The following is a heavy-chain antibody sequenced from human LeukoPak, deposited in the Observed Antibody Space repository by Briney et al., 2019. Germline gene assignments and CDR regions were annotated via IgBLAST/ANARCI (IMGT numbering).Heavy chain of an antibody. V-gene: IGHV3-48*01. CDR2: ISSSRII. CDR1: GFTFSSYS. D-gene: IGHD5-12*01. CDR3: AKDSGYAADQYYFDY. Sequence: GGSLRLSCAASGFTFSSYSMNWVRQAPGKGLQWVSYISSSRIIHYADSVKGRFTISRDNAKNTLYLQMNSLRAEDTAVYYCAKDSGYAADQYYFDYWGRGTLVTVSS. J-gene: IGHJ4*02.